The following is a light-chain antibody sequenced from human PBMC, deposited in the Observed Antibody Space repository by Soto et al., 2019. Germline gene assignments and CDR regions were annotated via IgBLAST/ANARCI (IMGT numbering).Light chain of an antibody. Sequence: QSVLTQPASVSGSPGQSITISCTGTSSDVGGYNYVSWYQQHPGKAPKLMIYDVSNRPSGVSNRFSGSKSGNTASLTISGLQAEDEADYYCSSYTSSSTPGGVFGGGTKVTVL. J-gene: IGLJ2*01. CDR2: DVS. CDR3: SSYTSSSTPGGV. CDR1: SSDVGGYNY. V-gene: IGLV2-14*01.